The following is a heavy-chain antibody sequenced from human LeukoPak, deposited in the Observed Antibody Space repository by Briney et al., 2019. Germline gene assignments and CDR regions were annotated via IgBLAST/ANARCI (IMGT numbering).Heavy chain of an antibody. CDR2: INHVGST. D-gene: IGHD3-10*01. CDR1: GGSFSGYY. Sequence: SETLSLTCAVYGGSFSGYYWTWIRQPPGKGLEWIGEINHVGSTKYNPSLKSRATLSVDASKNQFSLKLSAVTAADTAFYYCARGRNNQITMIRGPNHYFGLHVWGQGTTVNVSS. V-gene: IGHV4-34*01. J-gene: IGHJ6*02. CDR3: ARGRNNQITMIRGPNHYFGLHV.